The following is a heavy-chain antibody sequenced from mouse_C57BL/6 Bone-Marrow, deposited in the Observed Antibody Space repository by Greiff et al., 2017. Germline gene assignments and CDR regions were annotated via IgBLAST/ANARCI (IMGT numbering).Heavy chain of an antibody. CDR2: ISDGGSYT. CDR1: GFTFSSYA. V-gene: IGHV5-4*03. CDR3: ARVPYFDY. J-gene: IGHJ2*01. Sequence: EVKLMESGGGLVKPGGSLKLSCAASGFTFSSYAMSWVRQTPAKRLEWVATISDGGSYTYYPDNVKGRFTISRDNAKNNLYLQMSHLKSEDTAMYYCARVPYFDYWGQGTTLTVSS.